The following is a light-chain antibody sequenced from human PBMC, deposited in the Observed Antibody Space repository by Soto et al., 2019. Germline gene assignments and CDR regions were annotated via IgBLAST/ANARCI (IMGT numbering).Light chain of an antibody. J-gene: IGKJ2*01. V-gene: IGKV1-39*01. CDR2: AAS. Sequence: DIQMTQSPSSLSASVGDRVTITCRASQSISSHLNWYQQIPGKAPKLLIYAASSLVSGVPSRFSGSGSETDFTLTISSLRPEDFATYHCQESFSSLHTFGQGTKVDIK. CDR1: QSISSH. CDR3: QESFSSLHT.